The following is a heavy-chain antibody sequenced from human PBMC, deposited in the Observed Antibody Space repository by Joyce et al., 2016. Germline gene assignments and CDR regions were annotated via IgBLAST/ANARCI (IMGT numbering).Heavy chain of an antibody. Sequence: EVQLVQSGAEVKKPGASLKISCQGSGYSFTNYYIGWVRQMPGRGLEWMGILYPVDSETRYGPSFQGQVPISVDKSITTAYLQWSSLKASDTAMYYCATVVVTGGSFGLDIWGQGTMVTVSS. CDR3: ATVVVTGGSFGLDI. CDR1: GYSFTNYY. V-gene: IGHV5-51*01. J-gene: IGHJ3*02. D-gene: IGHD2-21*02. CDR2: LYPVDSET.